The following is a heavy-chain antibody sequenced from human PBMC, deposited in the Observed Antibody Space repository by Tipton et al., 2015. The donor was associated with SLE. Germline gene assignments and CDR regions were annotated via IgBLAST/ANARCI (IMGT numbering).Heavy chain of an antibody. CDR2: IYYSGST. CDR3: RLITITSLFDY. J-gene: IGHJ4*02. V-gene: IGHV4-39*07. Sequence: TLSLTCTVSGGSISSSSYYWGWIRQPPGKGLEWIGSIYYSGSTYYNPSLESRVTISVDTSKNQFSLKLSSVTAADTAVYYCRLITITSLFDYWGQGTLVTVSS. CDR1: GGSISSSSYY. D-gene: IGHD3-16*01.